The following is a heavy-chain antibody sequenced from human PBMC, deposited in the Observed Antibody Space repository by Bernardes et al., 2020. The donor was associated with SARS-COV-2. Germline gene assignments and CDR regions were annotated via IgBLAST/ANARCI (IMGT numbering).Heavy chain of an antibody. V-gene: IGHV3-66*01. CDR2: IYSGGST. Sequence: GGSLRLSCAASGFTVSSNYMSWVRQAPGKGLEWVSVIYSGGSTYYADSVKGRFTISRDNSKNTLYLQMNSLRAEDTAVYYCARKVDKNWFDPWGQGTLVTVSS. CDR3: ARKVDKNWFDP. CDR1: GFTVSSNY. J-gene: IGHJ5*02. D-gene: IGHD2-2*01.